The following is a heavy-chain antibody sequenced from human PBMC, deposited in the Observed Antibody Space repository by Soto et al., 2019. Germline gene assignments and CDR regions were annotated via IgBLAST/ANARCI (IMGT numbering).Heavy chain of an antibody. Sequence: QVQLVQSGAEVKKPGASVKVSCKASGYTFTIYGISWVRQAPGQGLEWMGWISAYNGNTNYAQKLQGTVTTTTDTATSTACLELWSLRSDDTAVDYCARGEDIVVVVAATLPNNGFDPWGQGPLGTVSS. D-gene: IGHD2-15*01. CDR2: ISAYNGNT. CDR1: GYTFTIYG. V-gene: IGHV1-18*01. CDR3: ARGEDIVVVVAATLPNNGFDP. J-gene: IGHJ5*02.